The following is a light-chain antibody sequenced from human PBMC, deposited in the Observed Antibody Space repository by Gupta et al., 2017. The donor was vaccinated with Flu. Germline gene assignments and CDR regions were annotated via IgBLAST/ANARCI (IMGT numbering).Light chain of an antibody. V-gene: IGKV1-39*01. CDR2: AVS. CDR3: QHRVSSPWT. J-gene: IGKJ1*01. CDR1: QRVIKF. Sequence: PSSLSASVGDRVTIACRASQRVIKFLNWYQQKPGKAPEFLIYAVSRLKSGVPSRFSGSGFGTDFTLTISRLQAEDFATYYCQHRVSSPWTFGLGTKVEIK.